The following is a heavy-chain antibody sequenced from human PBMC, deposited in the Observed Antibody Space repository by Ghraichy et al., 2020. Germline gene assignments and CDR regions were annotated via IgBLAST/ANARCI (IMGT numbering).Heavy chain of an antibody. Sequence: SQTLSLTCAVYGGSFSGYYWSWIRQPPGKGLEWIGEINHSGCTNYNPSLKSRVTISVDTPKNQFSLKLSPVTAADTAVYYCAGGLLVVVPAAAGGGWFDPWGQGTLVTVSS. V-gene: IGHV4-34*01. CDR3: AGGLLVVVPAAAGGGWFDP. D-gene: IGHD2-2*01. CDR1: GGSFSGYY. J-gene: IGHJ5*02. CDR2: INHSGCT.